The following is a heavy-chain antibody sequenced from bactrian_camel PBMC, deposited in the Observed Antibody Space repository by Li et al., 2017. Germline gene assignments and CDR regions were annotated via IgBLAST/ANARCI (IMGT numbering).Heavy chain of an antibody. CDR3: AASVGGQYCSAPYLIRAQEKGTAY. V-gene: IGHV3S40*01. Sequence: DVQPVESGGGSVQAGGYLRLSCAASGFTSRTYDMAWVRQAPGKGFEWVSLISSSGSSTLYADSVKGRFTISRDNAKTILYLEMNSLKPEDTAMYYCAASVGGQYCSAPYLIRAQEKGTAYRGQGTQVTVS. J-gene: IGHJ4*01. D-gene: IGHD2*01. CDR1: GFTSRTYD. CDR2: ISSSGSST.